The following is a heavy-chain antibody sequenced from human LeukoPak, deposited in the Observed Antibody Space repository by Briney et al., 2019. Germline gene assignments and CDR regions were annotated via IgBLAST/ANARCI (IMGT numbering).Heavy chain of an antibody. Sequence: GGSLRLSCAASGFTFSTSSFNWVRQAPGKGLEWISYISTSSTINYADSVRGRFTISRDNAKSSLSLQMNSLRAEDTAVYYCARDLDYGGRGLDSWGQGTLVIVSS. CDR1: GFTFSTSS. CDR2: ISTSSTI. D-gene: IGHD4-23*01. CDR3: ARDLDYGGRGLDS. J-gene: IGHJ4*02. V-gene: IGHV3-48*04.